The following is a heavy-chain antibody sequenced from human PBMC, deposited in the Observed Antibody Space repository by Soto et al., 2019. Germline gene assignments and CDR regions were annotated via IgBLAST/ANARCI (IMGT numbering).Heavy chain of an antibody. Sequence: EVQLVESGGGLVQPGGSLRLSCAASGFTFSTYSMKWVSQAPGKGLEWVSYISGGSSTIYYADSVKGRFTISRDNAKNSLYLQMNSLRAEDTAVYYCAQKAYGPGNYYMDVWGKGTTVTVSS. D-gene: IGHD3-10*01. CDR3: AQKAYGPGNYYMDV. CDR1: GFTFSTYS. J-gene: IGHJ6*03. V-gene: IGHV3-48*01. CDR2: ISGGSSTI.